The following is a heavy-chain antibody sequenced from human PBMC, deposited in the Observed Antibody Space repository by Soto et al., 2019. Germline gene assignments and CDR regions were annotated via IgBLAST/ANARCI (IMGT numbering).Heavy chain of an antibody. D-gene: IGHD5-12*01. CDR3: GRDEMATITGRFDY. Sequence: SLKVSCKTSGYTFTGYYLHWMRQAPGKGLEWMGWIIPIFGTANYAQKFQGRVTITADESTSTAYMELSSLRSEDTAVYYCGRDEMATITGRFDYWCQGTLVTVSS. CDR1: GYTFTGYY. CDR2: IIPIFGTA. V-gene: IGHV1-69*13. J-gene: IGHJ4*02.